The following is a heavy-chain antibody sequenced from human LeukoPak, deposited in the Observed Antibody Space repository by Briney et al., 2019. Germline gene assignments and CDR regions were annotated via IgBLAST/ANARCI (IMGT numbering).Heavy chain of an antibody. D-gene: IGHD1-26*01. V-gene: IGHV3-66*01. CDR1: GFTVSSTY. Sequence: PGGSLRPSCAASGFTVSSTYISRVRQAPGKGLEWVSVICSGGSTYYADSVKGRFTISRDNSKNTLYLQMNSLRAEDTAVYYCARISGRYNAFDIWGQGTMVTVSS. CDR2: ICSGGST. J-gene: IGHJ3*02. CDR3: ARISGRYNAFDI.